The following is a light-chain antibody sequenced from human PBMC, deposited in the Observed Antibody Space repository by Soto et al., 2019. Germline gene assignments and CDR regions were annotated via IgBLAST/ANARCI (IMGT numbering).Light chain of an antibody. Sequence: EIVLTQSPATLSLSPGERATLSCRASQSVSSYLAWYQQKPGQAPRLLMYDASNRATGIPARFSGSGSGTEFTLTISSLEPEDFAVYYCQQRSNWPTFGGGTKVEIK. CDR1: QSVSSY. CDR3: QQRSNWPT. V-gene: IGKV3-11*01. CDR2: DAS. J-gene: IGKJ4*01.